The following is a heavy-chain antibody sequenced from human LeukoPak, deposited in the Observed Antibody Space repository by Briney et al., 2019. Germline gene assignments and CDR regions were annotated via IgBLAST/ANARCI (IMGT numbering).Heavy chain of an antibody. D-gene: IGHD4-17*01. J-gene: IGHJ4*02. CDR1: GFTFSSYS. CDR3: ARDSPYGDFFDY. CDR2: ISSSSSYI. Sequence: GGSLRLSCAASGFTFSSYSMNWVRQAPGKGLEWVSSISSSSSYIYYADSVKGRFTISRDNAKNSLYLQLNSLRAEDTAVYYCARDSPYGDFFDYWGQGTLVTVSS. V-gene: IGHV3-21*01.